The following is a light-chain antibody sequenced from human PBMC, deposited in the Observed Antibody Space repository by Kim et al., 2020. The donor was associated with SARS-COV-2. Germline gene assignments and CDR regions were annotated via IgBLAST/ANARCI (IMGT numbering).Light chain of an antibody. J-gene: IGKJ4*01. CDR3: HQRSTWPLT. V-gene: IGKV3-11*01. CDR1: QSVNTY. CDR2: DAS. Sequence: EIVLTQSPATLSLSPGERATLSCRASQSVNTYLAWYQHKPGQPPRLLIYDASNRATGIPARFSGSGSGTDFTLTISSLEPEDFAVYYCHQRSTWPLTFGGGTKVEIK.